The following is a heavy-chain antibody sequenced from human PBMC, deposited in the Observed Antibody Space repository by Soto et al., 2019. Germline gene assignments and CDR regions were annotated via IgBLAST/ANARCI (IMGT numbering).Heavy chain of an antibody. Sequence: QVQLVESGGGLVKPGGSLRLSCAASGFTFSDHYMSWIRQAPGKGLEWVSYICSGGSNTIYYADSVKGRFTIARDNAKNSLYLQRNSLRAEDTAVYYCAREGSDYIWGSYRYYFDYWGQGTLVTVSS. V-gene: IGHV3-11*01. J-gene: IGHJ4*02. CDR3: AREGSDYIWGSYRYYFDY. CDR2: ICSGGSNTI. CDR1: GFTFSDHY. D-gene: IGHD3-16*02.